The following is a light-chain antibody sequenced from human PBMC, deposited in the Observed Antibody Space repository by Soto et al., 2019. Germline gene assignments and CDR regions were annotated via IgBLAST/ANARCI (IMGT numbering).Light chain of an antibody. CDR3: SSYTSASTLLYL. CDR1: SSDVGGYNY. V-gene: IGLV2-14*01. Sequence: QSALTQPASVSGSYGQSITISCTGTSSDVGGYNYVSWYQQHPGIAPKLLIYGVTNRPSGVSTRFSGSKSGNTASLTISGLQAEDEADYHCSSYTSASTLLYLFGTGTKLTVL. CDR2: GVT. J-gene: IGLJ1*01.